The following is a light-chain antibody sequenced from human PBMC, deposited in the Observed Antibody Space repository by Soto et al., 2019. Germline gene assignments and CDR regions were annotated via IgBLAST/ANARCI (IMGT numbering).Light chain of an antibody. CDR1: QSISNF. CDR3: QQRQYWPPIT. CDR2: AAS. J-gene: IGKJ5*01. Sequence: GDRVTITCRASQSISNFLNWYQQKPGKAPQLLLYAASSLRSGVTSRFSGSGSGTDFTLTISSLEPEDCAIYYCQQRQYWPPITFGQGTRLEIK. V-gene: IGKV1-39*01.